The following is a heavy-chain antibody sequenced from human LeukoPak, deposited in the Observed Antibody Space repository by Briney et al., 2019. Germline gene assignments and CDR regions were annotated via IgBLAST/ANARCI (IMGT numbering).Heavy chain of an antibody. CDR2: INHSGST. CDR3: ARVYGSGSYDAFDI. Sequence: SETLSLTCAVYGGSFSGYYWSWIRQPPGKGLEWIGEINHSGSTNYNPSLKSRVTISVDTSKNQFSLKLSSVTAADTAVYYCARVYGSGSYDAFDIWGQGKMVTVSS. V-gene: IGHV4-34*01. CDR1: GGSFSGYY. D-gene: IGHD3-10*01. J-gene: IGHJ3*02.